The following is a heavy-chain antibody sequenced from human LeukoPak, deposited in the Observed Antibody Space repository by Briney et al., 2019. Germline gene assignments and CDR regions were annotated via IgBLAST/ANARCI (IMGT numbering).Heavy chain of an antibody. CDR3: AKQGALRQDYYMDV. CDR2: IIPIFGTP. CDR1: GASFSSYA. Sequence: SVKVSCKASGASFSSYAISWVRQAPGQGLESMGRIIPIFGTPNYAQRFQGRVTITADIVSSTAYMEVNNLTSEDTAVYFCAKQGALRQDYYMDVWGNGTTVTVSS. V-gene: IGHV1-69*06. J-gene: IGHJ6*03.